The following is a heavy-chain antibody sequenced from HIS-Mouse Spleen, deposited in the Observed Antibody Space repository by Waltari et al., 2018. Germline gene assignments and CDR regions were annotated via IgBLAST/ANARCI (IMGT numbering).Heavy chain of an antibody. D-gene: IGHD5-12*01. CDR1: GSTFSSYA. Sequence: QVQLVESGGGVVQPGRSLRLSGAPSGSTFSSYAMHWVRQAPGKGLEWVAVISYDGSNKYYADSVKGRFTISRDNSKNTLYLQMNSLRAEDTAVYYCARRYSGYDLGYWGQGTLVTVSS. V-gene: IGHV3-30*04. J-gene: IGHJ4*02. CDR3: ARRYSGYDLGY. CDR2: ISYDGSNK.